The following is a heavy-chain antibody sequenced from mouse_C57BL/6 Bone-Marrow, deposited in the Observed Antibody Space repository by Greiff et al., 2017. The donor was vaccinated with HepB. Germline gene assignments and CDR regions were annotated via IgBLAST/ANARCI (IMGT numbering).Heavy chain of an antibody. Sequence: QVQLQQSGPGLVQPSQSLSITCTVSGFSLTSYGVHWVRQAPGKGLEWLGVIWSGGSTDYNAAFISRLSISKDNSKSQVFFKMNSQQADDTAIYYCARSLTGSYYFDYWGQGTTLTVSS. CDR2: IWSGGST. CDR3: ARSLTGSYYFDY. CDR1: GFSLTSYG. V-gene: IGHV2-2*01. D-gene: IGHD4-1*01. J-gene: IGHJ2*01.